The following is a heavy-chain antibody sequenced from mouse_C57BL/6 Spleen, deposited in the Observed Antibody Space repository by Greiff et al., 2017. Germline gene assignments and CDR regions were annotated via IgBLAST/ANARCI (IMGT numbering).Heavy chain of an antibody. CDR2: IYPGGGYT. D-gene: IGHD2-5*01. CDR1: GYTFTNYW. Sequence: QVQLQQSGAELVRPGTSVKMSCKASGYTFTNYWIGWAKQRPGHGLEWIGDIYPGGGYTNYNEKFKGKATLTADKSSSTAYMQFSSLTSEDSAIYYCARTHYYSKGWFAYWGQGTLVTVSA. V-gene: IGHV1-63*01. J-gene: IGHJ3*01. CDR3: ARTHYYSKGWFAY.